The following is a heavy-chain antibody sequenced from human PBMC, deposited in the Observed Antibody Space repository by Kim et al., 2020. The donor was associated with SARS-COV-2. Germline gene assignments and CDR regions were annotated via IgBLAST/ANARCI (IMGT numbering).Heavy chain of an antibody. CDR1: GGSISSYY. CDR3: ARQNWDYKGAVDY. Sequence: SETLSLTCTVSGGSISSYYWSWIRQPPGKGLEWIGYFYYSVTTNYNPSLKSRITISVDTSKNQFSLKLSSVTAADTAVYYCARQNWDYKGAVDYWGQGTLVTVSS. D-gene: IGHD1-7*01. V-gene: IGHV4-59*08. J-gene: IGHJ4*02. CDR2: FYYSVTT.